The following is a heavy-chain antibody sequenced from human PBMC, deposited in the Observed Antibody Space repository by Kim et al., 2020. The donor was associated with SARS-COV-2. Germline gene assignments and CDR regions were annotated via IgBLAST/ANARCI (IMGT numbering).Heavy chain of an antibody. D-gene: IGHD3-10*01. V-gene: IGHV3-48*03. Sequence: GGSLRLSCAASGFTFSNYEMNWVRQAPGKGLEWVAYIRNTDNTIYYADSEKGRFTISKDNAENSLYLHMNSLRAEDTAVYYWARDMWGLYLGELLDSFDYWGQGTLVTVSS. J-gene: IGHJ4*02. CDR2: IRNTDNTI. CDR1: GFTFSNYE. CDR3: ARDMWGLYLGELLDSFDY.